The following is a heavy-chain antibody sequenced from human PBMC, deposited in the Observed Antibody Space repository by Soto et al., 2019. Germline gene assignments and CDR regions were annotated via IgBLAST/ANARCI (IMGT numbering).Heavy chain of an antibody. CDR1: GFSLSSSGMC. V-gene: IGHV2-70*11. J-gene: IGHJ4*02. Sequence: KSGPTLVNPTQTLTLTCTFSGFSLSSSGMCVSWIRQPPGKALEWLARIDWDDDEYYNTSLKTRLAISKDTSKNQVVLTMTNMDPGDTATYYCARDRAKLGNYFDYWGQGTLVTVPQ. CDR3: ARDRAKLGNYFDY. D-gene: IGHD1-26*01. CDR2: IDWDDDE.